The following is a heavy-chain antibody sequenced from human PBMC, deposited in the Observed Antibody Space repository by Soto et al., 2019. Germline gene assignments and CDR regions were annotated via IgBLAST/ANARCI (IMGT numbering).Heavy chain of an antibody. CDR1: GFTFSSYA. D-gene: IGHD1-26*01. V-gene: IGHV3-30-3*01. Sequence: QVQLVESGGGVVQPGRSLRLSCAASGFTFSSYAMHWVRQAPGKGLEWVAVISYDGSNKYYADSVKGRFTISRDNSKNTLYQQMNSLRAEDTAVYYCARDRPGGWELLDYYYYGMDVWGQGTTVTVSS. CDR3: ARDRPGGWELLDYYYYGMDV. J-gene: IGHJ6*02. CDR2: ISYDGSNK.